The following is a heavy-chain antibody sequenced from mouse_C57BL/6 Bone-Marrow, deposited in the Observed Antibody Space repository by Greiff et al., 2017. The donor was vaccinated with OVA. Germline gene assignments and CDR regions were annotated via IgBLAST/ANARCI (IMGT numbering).Heavy chain of an antibody. CDR2: ISNGGGST. V-gene: IGHV5-12*01. CDR3: ARRNGYFYFDY. J-gene: IGHJ2*01. CDR1: GFTFSDYY. Sequence: EVQGVESGGGLVQPGGSLKLSCAASGFTFSDYYMYWVRQTPEKRLEWVAYISNGGGSTYYPDTVKGRFTISRAHAKNTLDLQMSRLKSEDTAMYYCARRNGYFYFDYWGQGTTLTVSS. D-gene: IGHD2-3*01.